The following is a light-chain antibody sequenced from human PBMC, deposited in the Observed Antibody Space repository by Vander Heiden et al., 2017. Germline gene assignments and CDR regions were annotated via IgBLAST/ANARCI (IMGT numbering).Light chain of an antibody. Sequence: QSVLIQPPSASGTPGQRVTISCSGGTSNIGTNTVTWYQQLPGTAPKLLIYNKNKRPSGVPDRFSGSKSGTSASLAISGLQSEDEADYYCAAWDDSLNGVLFGGGTRLTVL. CDR3: AAWDDSLNGVL. CDR1: TSNIGTNT. V-gene: IGLV1-44*01. J-gene: IGLJ2*01. CDR2: NKN.